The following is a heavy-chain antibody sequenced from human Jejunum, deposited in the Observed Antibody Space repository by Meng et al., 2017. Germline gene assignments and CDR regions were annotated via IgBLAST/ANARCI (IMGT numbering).Heavy chain of an antibody. Sequence: QVPLEQWGEVLFEPSETRSSTCAGYGGSSSGFYLSWIRQPPGKGLEWIGEIHPSGSTDYNPSLKSRLTISLDTSKNQFSLSLNSATAADTGIYYCTRGTDRAKSGDYWGQGTLVTVSS. CDR2: IHPSGST. J-gene: IGHJ4*02. CDR3: TRGTDRAKSGDY. V-gene: IGHV4-34*01. CDR1: GGSSSGFY. D-gene: IGHD1-14*01.